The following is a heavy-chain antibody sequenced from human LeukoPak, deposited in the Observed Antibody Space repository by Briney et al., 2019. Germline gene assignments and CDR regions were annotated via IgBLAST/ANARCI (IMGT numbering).Heavy chain of an antibody. CDR3: ARDGSAAGAPNAFDI. Sequence: ASVKVSCKASGYTFTGYYMHWVRQAPGQGLEWMGWISPKSGGTNYAQRFQGRVTMTRDTSISTVCMELSRLRSDDTAVYYCARDGSAAGAPNAFDIWGQGTMVTVSS. J-gene: IGHJ3*02. CDR1: GYTFTGYY. V-gene: IGHV1-2*02. CDR2: ISPKSGGT. D-gene: IGHD6-13*01.